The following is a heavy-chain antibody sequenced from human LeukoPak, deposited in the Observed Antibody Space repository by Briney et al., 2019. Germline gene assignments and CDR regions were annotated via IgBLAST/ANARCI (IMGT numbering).Heavy chain of an antibody. CDR2: IIPIFGTA. CDR3: ARATDGYTTYYFDY. D-gene: IGHD5-24*01. CDR1: GYTFTSYG. Sequence: SVKVSCKASGYTFTSYGISWVRQAPGQGLEWMGGIIPIFGTANYAQKFQGRVTITADESTSTAYMELSSLRSEDTAVYYCARATDGYTTYYFDYWGQGTLVTVSS. J-gene: IGHJ4*02. V-gene: IGHV1-69*13.